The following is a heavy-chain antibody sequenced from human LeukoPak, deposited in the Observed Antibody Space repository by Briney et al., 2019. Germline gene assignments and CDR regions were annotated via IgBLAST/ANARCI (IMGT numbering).Heavy chain of an antibody. V-gene: IGHV4-34*01. CDR2: INHSGST. CDR3: ARTADSYGRYYYYYMDV. CDR1: GGSFSGYY. D-gene: IGHD5-18*01. Sequence: PSETLSLTCAVYGGSFSGYYWSWIRQPPGKGLEWIGEINHSGSTNYNPSLKSRVTISVDTSKNQFPLKLSSVIAADTAVYYCARTADSYGRYYYYYMDVWGKGTTVTVSS. J-gene: IGHJ6*03.